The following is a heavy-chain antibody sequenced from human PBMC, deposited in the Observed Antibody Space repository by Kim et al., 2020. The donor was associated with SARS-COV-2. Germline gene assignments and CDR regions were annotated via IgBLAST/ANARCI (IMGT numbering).Heavy chain of an antibody. D-gene: IGHD6-19*01. CDR3: ARSSVEQWLVTYFDY. Sequence: QKFQGRVTMTRETSTSTVYMEVSSLRSEDTAVYYCARSSVEQWLVTYFDYWGQGTLVTVSS. J-gene: IGHJ4*02. V-gene: IGHV1-46*01.